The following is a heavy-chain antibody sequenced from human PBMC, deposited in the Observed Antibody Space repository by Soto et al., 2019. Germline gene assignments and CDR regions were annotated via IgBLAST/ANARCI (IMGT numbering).Heavy chain of an antibody. Sequence: QVQLVQSGAEVKKPGSSVKVSCKASGGTFSSYAISWVRQAPGQGLEWMGGIIPIFGTRNYAQKFQGRVTITADESTSTAYMGMGSLRSEDTAVYYCAGGVRMAEERYFQHWGQGTLVTVSS. CDR1: GGTFSSYA. CDR3: AGGVRMAEERYFQH. D-gene: IGHD2-15*01. J-gene: IGHJ1*01. V-gene: IGHV1-69*12. CDR2: IIPIFGTR.